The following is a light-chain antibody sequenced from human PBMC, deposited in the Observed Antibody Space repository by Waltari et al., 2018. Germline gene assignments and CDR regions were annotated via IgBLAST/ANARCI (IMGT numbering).Light chain of an antibody. Sequence: EIVLTQSPATLSLSPGERATLSCRASQIVSSYLAWYQQNPGQAPRLLIYDASNRATGIPARFSGSGSGTDFTLTISSLEPEDVAVYYCQQRSNWPLTFGGGTKVEIK. J-gene: IGKJ4*01. CDR1: QIVSSY. CDR3: QQRSNWPLT. V-gene: IGKV3-11*01. CDR2: DAS.